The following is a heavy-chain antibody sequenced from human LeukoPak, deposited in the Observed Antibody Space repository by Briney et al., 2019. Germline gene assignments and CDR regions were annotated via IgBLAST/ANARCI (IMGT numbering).Heavy chain of an antibody. J-gene: IGHJ4*02. CDR3: ARDVGINYYYFDR. CDR1: GFTFSTYP. D-gene: IGHD1-7*01. Sequence: GGSLTLSCAASGFTFSTYPMSWVRQAPGTGQEWVSGINDSDGDTWYADSVNVRFTISRDNSKNTLYLQMNSPRADDTAVYYCARDVGINYYYFDRWGQGTLVTVSS. CDR2: INDSDGDT. V-gene: IGHV3-23*01.